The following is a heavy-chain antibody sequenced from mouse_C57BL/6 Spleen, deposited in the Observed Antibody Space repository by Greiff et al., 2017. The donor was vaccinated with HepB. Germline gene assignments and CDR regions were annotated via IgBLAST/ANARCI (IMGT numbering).Heavy chain of an antibody. CDR3: TRNWGYFDY. D-gene: IGHD4-1*01. J-gene: IGHJ2*01. CDR2: IDPETGGT. CDR1: GYTFTDYE. V-gene: IGHV1-15*01. Sequence: VKLQESGAELVRPGASVTLSCKASGYTFTDYEMHWVKQTPVHGLEWIGAIDPETGGTAYNQKFKGKAILTADKSSSTACMELRSLTSEDSAVYYCTRNWGYFDYWGQGTTLTVSS.